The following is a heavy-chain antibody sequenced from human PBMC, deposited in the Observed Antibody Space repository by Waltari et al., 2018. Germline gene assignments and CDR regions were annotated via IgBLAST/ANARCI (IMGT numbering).Heavy chain of an antibody. V-gene: IGHV1-18*01. J-gene: IGHJ4*02. CDR2: ISAYNGET. CDR3: ARDLIRAYSYDGRGPVGPH. Sequence: QVQLLQSGAEVKKPGASVRVSCKASGYTFTHYGLTWVRQAPGQGLEWMGWISAYNGETKYGHKFQDRVTLMTDTSTNVAYVELRSLRSDDTAVYYCARDLIRAYSYDGRGPVGPHWGQGTLISVSS. D-gene: IGHD3-22*01. CDR1: GYTFTHYG.